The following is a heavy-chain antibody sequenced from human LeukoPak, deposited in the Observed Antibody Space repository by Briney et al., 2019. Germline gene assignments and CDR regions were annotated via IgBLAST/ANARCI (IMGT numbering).Heavy chain of an antibody. CDR2: ISSSSSYI. CDR3: AREESWSYSGSPNDAFDI. CDR1: GFTFGSYS. Sequence: GGSLRLSCAASGFTFGSYSMNWVRQAPGKGLEWVSSISSSSSYIYYADSVKGRFTISRDNAKNSLYLQMNSLRAEDTAVYYCAREESWSYSGSPNDAFDIWGQGTMVTVSS. D-gene: IGHD1-26*01. V-gene: IGHV3-21*01. J-gene: IGHJ3*02.